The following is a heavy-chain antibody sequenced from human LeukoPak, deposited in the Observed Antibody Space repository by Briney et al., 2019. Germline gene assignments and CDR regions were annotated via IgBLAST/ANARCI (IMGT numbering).Heavy chain of an antibody. CDR3: ARDLGPFGGVIVCDY. CDR1: GYTLTELS. J-gene: IGHJ4*02. D-gene: IGHD3-16*02. V-gene: IGHV1-24*01. Sequence: ASAKVSCKVSGYTLTELSMHWVRQAPGKGLEWMGGFDPEDGETIYAQKFQGRVTMTEDTSTDTAYMELSSLRSDDTAVYYCARDLGPFGGVIVCDYWGQGTLVTVSS. CDR2: FDPEDGET.